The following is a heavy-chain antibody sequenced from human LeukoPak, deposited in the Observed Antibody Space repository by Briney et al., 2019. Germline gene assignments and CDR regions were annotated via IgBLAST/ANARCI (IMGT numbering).Heavy chain of an antibody. J-gene: IGHJ4*01. D-gene: IGHD6-19*01. V-gene: IGHV3-30-3*02. CDR1: GFTFSSYA. CDR2: ISYDGSNK. CDR3: AKPRGIAVAWLLFFFSL. Sequence: GGSLRLSCAASGFTFSSYAMHWVRQAPGKGLEWVAVISYDGSNKYYADSVKCRFTISRDNSKNTLYLQMNSRRAEDTAVYYRAKPRGIAVAWLLFFFSLRGPGTLVTVSS.